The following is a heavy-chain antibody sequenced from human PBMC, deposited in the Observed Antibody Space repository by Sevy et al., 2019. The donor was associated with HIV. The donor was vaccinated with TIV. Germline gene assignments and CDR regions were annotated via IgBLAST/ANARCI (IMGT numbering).Heavy chain of an antibody. CDR2: ISSSGSTI. CDR3: ASLPLGYCSSTSCYRENYYYYGMDV. Sequence: GGSLRLSCAASGFTFGDYYMSWIRQAPGKGLEWVSYISSSGSTIYYADSVKGRFTISRDNAKNSLYLQMNSLRAEDTAVYYCASLPLGYCSSTSCYRENYYYYGMDVWGQGTTVTVSS. V-gene: IGHV3-11*01. CDR1: GFTFGDYY. D-gene: IGHD2-2*01. J-gene: IGHJ6*02.